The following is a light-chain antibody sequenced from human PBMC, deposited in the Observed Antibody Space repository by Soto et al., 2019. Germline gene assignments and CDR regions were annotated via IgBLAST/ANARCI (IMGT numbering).Light chain of an antibody. V-gene: IGKV3-20*01. CDR2: GVS. Sequence: EIVLTQSPGTLSLSPGEKATLSCRASQSVGDTFLSWYQQKPGLAPRLLIYGVSNRATGIPDRFSGSGSGTDFILTISRLEPEDFALYYCGQFVSSPPRTFGQVTKVEIK. CDR3: GQFVSSPPRT. J-gene: IGKJ1*01. CDR1: QSVGDTF.